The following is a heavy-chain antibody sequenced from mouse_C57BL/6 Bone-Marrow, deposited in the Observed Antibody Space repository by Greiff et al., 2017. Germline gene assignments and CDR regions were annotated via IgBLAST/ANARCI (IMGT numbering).Heavy chain of an antibody. V-gene: IGHV14-2*01. Sequence: EVQLQQSGAELVKPGASVKLSCTASGFNIKDYYMHWVKQRTEQGLEWIGRIDPEDGETKYAPTFQGKATITADTSSNTAYLQLSSLTSEDTAVYYCAVWCYRDYWGQGTSVTVSS. CDR3: AVWCYRDY. CDR1: GFNIKDYY. D-gene: IGHD2-12*01. J-gene: IGHJ4*01. CDR2: IDPEDGET.